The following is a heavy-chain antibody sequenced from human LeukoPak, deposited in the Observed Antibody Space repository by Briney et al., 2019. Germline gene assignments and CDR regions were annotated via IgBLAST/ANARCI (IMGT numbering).Heavy chain of an antibody. Sequence: GGSLRLSCAASGFTFTSYAMNWVRQAPGKGLEWVSCISGSGVSTYYADSVKGRFPIPRDNSTSTLYLKLKSLPSLDTAVYSCARELSGYGTFDSWGQGNLVTVPP. CDR2: ISGSGVST. J-gene: IGHJ4*02. V-gene: IGHV3-23*01. CDR3: ARELSGYGTFDS. CDR1: GFTFTSYA. D-gene: IGHD1-26*01.